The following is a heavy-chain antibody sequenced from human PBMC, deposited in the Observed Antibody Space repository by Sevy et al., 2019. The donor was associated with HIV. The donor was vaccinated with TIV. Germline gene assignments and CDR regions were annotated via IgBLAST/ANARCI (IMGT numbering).Heavy chain of an antibody. V-gene: IGHV3-23*01. CDR2: ISGSGGST. D-gene: IGHD3-22*01. J-gene: IGHJ5*02. CDR1: GFTFSSYV. Sequence: GESLKSSCAASGFTFSSYVLSWVRQAPGKGLEWVSTISGSGGSTYYADSVKGRFSISRDNSKNTMYLEMNSLRAEDTAVYYCAKEYSSGYSWGQGTLVTVSS. CDR3: AKEYSSGYS.